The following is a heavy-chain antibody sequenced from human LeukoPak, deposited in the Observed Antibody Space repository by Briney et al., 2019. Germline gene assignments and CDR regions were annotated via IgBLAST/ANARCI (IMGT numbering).Heavy chain of an antibody. Sequence: GGSLRLSCTASGFSFSSPGMNWVPQAPGKGLEWVSSINGESTFKVYADSVKGRFTISRDNAKNSLYLQMDSLRAEDTAVYYCAKYQTGTWTSYDSSDIWGQGTLVTVSS. J-gene: IGHJ3*02. V-gene: IGHV3-21*01. CDR3: AKYQTGTWTSYDSSDI. CDR2: INGESTFK. CDR1: GFSFSSPG. D-gene: IGHD1-7*01.